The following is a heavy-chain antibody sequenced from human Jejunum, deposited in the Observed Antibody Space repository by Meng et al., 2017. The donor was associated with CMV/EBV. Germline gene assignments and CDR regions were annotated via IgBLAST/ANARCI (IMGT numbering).Heavy chain of an antibody. CDR1: FTVGSQW. J-gene: IGHJ6*02. CDR2: IKQDGGVK. D-gene: IGHD2-2*01. Sequence: FTVGSQWMAWVRQAPGKGLEWVANIKQDGGVKYYVDSVKGRFTISRDNAQNSLFLQMNSLRDEDTAVYFCARWVVPPGVGYGMDVWGQGTTVTVSS. V-gene: IGHV3-7*01. CDR3: ARWVVPPGVGYGMDV.